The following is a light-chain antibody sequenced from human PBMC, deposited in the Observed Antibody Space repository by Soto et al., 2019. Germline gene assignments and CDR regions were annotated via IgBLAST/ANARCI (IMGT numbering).Light chain of an antibody. J-gene: IGKJ1*01. CDR2: KAS. V-gene: IGKV1-5*03. CDR3: QQYNTYPWT. CDR1: QSISSS. Sequence: DIQRPQSPSTRSALVGDRFTITCRASQSISSSLTWYQQKPGKAPKLLIYKASSLESGVPSRFGGSGSGTEFTLTINSPQPDDFATYYCQQYNTYPWTFGQGTKVDIK.